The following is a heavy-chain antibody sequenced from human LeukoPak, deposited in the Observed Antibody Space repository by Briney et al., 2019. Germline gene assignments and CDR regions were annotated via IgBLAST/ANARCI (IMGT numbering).Heavy chain of an antibody. D-gene: IGHD5-18*01. V-gene: IGHV1-2*02. CDR1: GYTFTGYY. CDR2: INPNSGGT. Sequence: ASVKVSCKSFGYTFTGYYMHWVRQAPGQGLEWMGWINPNSGGTNYAQKFQGRVTMTRDTSISTAYMELSRLRSDDTAVYYCARLGMGTTHAFDIWGQGTMVTVSS. J-gene: IGHJ3*02. CDR3: ARLGMGTTHAFDI.